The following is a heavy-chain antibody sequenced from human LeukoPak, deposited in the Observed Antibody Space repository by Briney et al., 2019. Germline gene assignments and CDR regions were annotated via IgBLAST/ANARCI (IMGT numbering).Heavy chain of an antibody. CDR2: IYYSGST. Sequence: SETLSLTCTVSGGSISSYYWSWIRQPPGKGLEWIGYIYYSGSTNYNPSLKSRVTISVDTSKNQFSLKLSSVTAADTAVYYCARAILSDFWSGYYLYHFDYWGQGTLVTVSS. J-gene: IGHJ4*02. D-gene: IGHD3-3*01. CDR1: GGSISSYY. CDR3: ARAILSDFWSGYYLYHFDY. V-gene: IGHV4-59*01.